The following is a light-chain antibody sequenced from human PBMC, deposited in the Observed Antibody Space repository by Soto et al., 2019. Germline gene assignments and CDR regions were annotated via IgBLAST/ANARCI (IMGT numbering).Light chain of an antibody. J-gene: IGKJ4*01. V-gene: IGKV3-20*01. CDR2: DAS. CDR3: QQYGSSPLT. CDR1: QSVRSNY. Sequence: EIMLTQSPDTVSLSPGERATLSCRASQSVRSNYLAWYQQKPGQAPRFLIYDASSRATGIPDRFSGSGSGTDFTLTISRLEPEDFAVYYCQQYGSSPLTFGGGTKVEIK.